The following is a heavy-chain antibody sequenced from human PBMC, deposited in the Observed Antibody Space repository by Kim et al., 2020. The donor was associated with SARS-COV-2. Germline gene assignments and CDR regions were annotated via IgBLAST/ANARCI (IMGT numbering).Heavy chain of an antibody. CDR2: IKSKTDGGTT. J-gene: IGHJ6*02. D-gene: IGHD6-13*01. V-gene: IGHV3-15*01. CDR1: GFTFSNAW. Sequence: GGSLRLSCAASGFTFSNAWMSWVRQAPGKGLEWVCRIKSKTDGGTTDYASPVKDRFTISRDDSKNTLYLQMNSLKTEDTAVYYCTVPLPYIAAAGFYYYGMDVWGQGTMVTVSS. CDR3: TVPLPYIAAAGFYYYGMDV.